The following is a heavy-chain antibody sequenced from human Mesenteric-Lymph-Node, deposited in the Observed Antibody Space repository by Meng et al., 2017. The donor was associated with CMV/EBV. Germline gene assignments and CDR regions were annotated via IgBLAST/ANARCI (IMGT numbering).Heavy chain of an antibody. CDR3: AREWPKYQPDY. CDR1: GDSISTSSDYY. D-gene: IGHD2-2*01. J-gene: IGHJ4*02. CDR2: IYYTGIT. Sequence: PETLSLTCTVSGDSISTSSDYYWGWIRQPPGKGLEWIGTIYYTGITYYSPSLKSRVAISVDTSKNQLSLKLTSVTAADTAVYYCAREWPKYQPDYWGQGTLVTVSS. V-gene: IGHV4-39*07.